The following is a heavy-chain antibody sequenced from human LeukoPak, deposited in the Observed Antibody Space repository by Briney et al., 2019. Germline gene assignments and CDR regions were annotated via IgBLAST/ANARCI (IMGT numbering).Heavy chain of an antibody. D-gene: IGHD3-9*01. CDR3: AGAGYDILTGYPLYYFDY. Sequence: SETLSLTCTVSGYSISSGYYWGWIRQPPGKGLEWIGRIYTSGSTNYNPSLKSRVTISVDTSKNQFSLKLSSVTAADTAVYYCAGAGYDILTGYPLYYFDYWGQGTLVTVSS. CDR1: GYSISSGYY. CDR2: IYTSGST. V-gene: IGHV4-38-2*02. J-gene: IGHJ4*02.